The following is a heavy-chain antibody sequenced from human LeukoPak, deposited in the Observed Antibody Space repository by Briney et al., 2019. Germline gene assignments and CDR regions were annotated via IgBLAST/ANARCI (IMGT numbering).Heavy chain of an antibody. CDR2: INHSGST. V-gene: IGHV4-34*01. CDR1: GGSFSGYY. CDR3: ARAAVYKAARTAMGIDY. Sequence: PSETLSLTCAVYGGSFSGYYWSWIRQPPGKGLEWIGEINHSGSTNYNPSLKSRVTISVDTSKNQFSLKLSSVTAADTAVYYCARAAVYKAARTAMGIDYWGQGTLVSVSS. J-gene: IGHJ4*02. D-gene: IGHD6-6*01.